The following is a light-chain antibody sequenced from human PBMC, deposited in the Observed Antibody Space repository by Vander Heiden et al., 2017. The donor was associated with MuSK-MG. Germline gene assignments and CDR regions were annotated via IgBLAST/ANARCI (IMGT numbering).Light chain of an antibody. CDR1: SSNIGADFH. Sequence: QSVLTQPPSVSGAPGQRVTISCTGSSSNIGADFHVHWYQQLPGAAPKLLINGNTHRPSGVPDRFSGSKSGTSASLAIAVLQAEDEADYYCQSFDNGLRAYVFGSGTRVTVL. CDR2: GNT. J-gene: IGLJ1*01. V-gene: IGLV1-40*01. CDR3: QSFDNGLRAYV.